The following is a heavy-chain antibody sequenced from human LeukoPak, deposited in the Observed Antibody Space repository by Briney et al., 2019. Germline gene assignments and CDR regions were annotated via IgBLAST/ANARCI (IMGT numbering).Heavy chain of an antibody. CDR3: ARHSWFGESPYYFDY. J-gene: IGHJ4*02. CDR2: INHSGST. Sequence: SETLSLTCAVYGGSFSGYYWSWIRQPPGKGLEWIGEINHSGSTNYNPSLKSRVTISVDTSKNQFSLKLSSVTAADTAVYYCARHSWFGESPYYFDYWGQGTLVTVSS. V-gene: IGHV4-34*01. CDR1: GGSFSGYY. D-gene: IGHD3-10*01.